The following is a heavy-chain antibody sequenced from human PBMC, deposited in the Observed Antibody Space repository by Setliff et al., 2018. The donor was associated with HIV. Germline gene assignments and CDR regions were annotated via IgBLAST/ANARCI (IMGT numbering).Heavy chain of an antibody. CDR1: GFTFSRYS. J-gene: IGHJ3*02. CDR3: ARSHSTRDAFDI. Sequence: LRLSCTASGFTFSRYSMNWVRQAPGKGLEWVAYITADSKIISYAESVKGRFTISRDNAKNSVYLQVNSLRVEDTAMYYCARSHSTRDAFDIWGQGTMVTVSS. D-gene: IGHD2-2*01. CDR2: ITADSKII. V-gene: IGHV3-48*01.